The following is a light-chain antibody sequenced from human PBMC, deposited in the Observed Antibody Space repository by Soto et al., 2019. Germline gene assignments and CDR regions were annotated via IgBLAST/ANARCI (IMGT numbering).Light chain of an antibody. J-gene: IGLJ2*01. V-gene: IGLV2-14*01. CDR3: SSYINSITFVV. CDR2: EVS. Sequence: QSALTQPASVSGSPGQPSTISCTGTSSDVGANNYVSWYQHHPGKAPKLLIYEVSNRPSGVSSRFSGSKSGNTASLTISGLQAEDEADYYCSSYINSITFVVFGGGTKLTVL. CDR1: SSDVGANNY.